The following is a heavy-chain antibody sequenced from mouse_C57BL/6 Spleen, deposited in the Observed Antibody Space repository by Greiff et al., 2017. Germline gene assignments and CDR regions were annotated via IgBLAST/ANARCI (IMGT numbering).Heavy chain of an antibody. CDR1: GYTFTSYW. Sequence: VQLQQPGAELVKPGASVKLSCKASGYTFTSYWMHWVKQRPGQGLEWIGMIHPNSGSTNYNEKFKSKATLTVDKSSSTAYMQLSSLTSEDSAVYYCARSSTMVTHWYFDVWGTGTTVTVSS. J-gene: IGHJ1*03. CDR3: ARSSTMVTHWYFDV. CDR2: IHPNSGST. D-gene: IGHD2-2*01. V-gene: IGHV1-64*01.